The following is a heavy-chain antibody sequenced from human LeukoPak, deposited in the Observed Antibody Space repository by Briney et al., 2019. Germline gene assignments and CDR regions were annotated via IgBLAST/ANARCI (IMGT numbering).Heavy chain of an antibody. J-gene: IGHJ4*02. CDR3: AKDLSSSWALDY. CDR1: GFTFSSNG. Sequence: GRSLRLSCGASGFTFSSNGMHWVRQAPGKGLEWVAVISYDGGNKYYADSVKGRFTISRDDSKNTLSLQMNSLRTEDTAVYYCAKDLSSSWALDYWGQGTLVTVSS. D-gene: IGHD6-13*01. CDR2: ISYDGGNK. V-gene: IGHV3-30*18.